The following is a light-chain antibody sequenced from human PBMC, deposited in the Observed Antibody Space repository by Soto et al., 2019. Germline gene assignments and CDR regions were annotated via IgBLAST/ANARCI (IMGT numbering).Light chain of an antibody. J-gene: IGKJ5*01. CDR2: DAS. Sequence: DIQMTQSPSSLSAPVGDRVTITCQASQDISNYLNWYQQKPGKAPKLLIYDASNLETGVPSRFSGSGSGTDFTFTISSLQPEDIATYYCQQYDNLPFFGQGTRLEIK. CDR1: QDISNY. V-gene: IGKV1-33*01. CDR3: QQYDNLPF.